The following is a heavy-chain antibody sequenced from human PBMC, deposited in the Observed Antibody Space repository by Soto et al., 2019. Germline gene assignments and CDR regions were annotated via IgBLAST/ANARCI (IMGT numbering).Heavy chain of an antibody. CDR2: INPNSGGT. CDR3: ARESYYYGSGSYYNAYYFDY. Sequence: ASVKVSCKASGYTFTSYDINWVRQATGQGLEWMGWINPNSGGTNYAQKFQGWVTMTRDTSISTAYMELSRLRSDDTAVYYCARESYYYGSGSYYNAYYFDYRGQGTLVTVSS. J-gene: IGHJ4*02. V-gene: IGHV1-2*04. CDR1: GYTFTSYD. D-gene: IGHD3-10*01.